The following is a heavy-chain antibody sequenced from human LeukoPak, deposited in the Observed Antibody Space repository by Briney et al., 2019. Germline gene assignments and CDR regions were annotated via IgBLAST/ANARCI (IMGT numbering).Heavy chain of an antibody. CDR3: ARRTAAETIDY. CDR1: GGSISSSSCY. J-gene: IGHJ4*02. CDR2: LYYSGIT. V-gene: IGHV4-39*01. D-gene: IGHD6-13*01. Sequence: PSETLSLTCTVSGGSISSSSCYWGWIRQPPGKGLEWIATLYYSGITYYNPSLKSRVAISADTSKNQSSLKLNSVTAADTAVYYCARRTAAETIDYWGQGTLVTVSS.